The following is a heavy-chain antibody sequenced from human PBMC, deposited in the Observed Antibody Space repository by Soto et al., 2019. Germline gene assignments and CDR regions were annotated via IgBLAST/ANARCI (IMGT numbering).Heavy chain of an antibody. D-gene: IGHD2-15*01. CDR1: GFTFSDYY. V-gene: IGHV3-11*01. J-gene: IGHJ1*01. CDR2: ISSSGSTI. Sequence: PGGSLRLSCAASGFTFSDYYMSWIRQAPGKGLEWVSYISSSGSTIYYADSVKGRFTISRDNAKNSLYLQMNGLRAEDTAVYYCARTYCSGGSCYWRGVGTLPGYYFQHWGQGTLVTVSS. CDR3: ARTYCSGGSCYWRGVGTLPGYYFQH.